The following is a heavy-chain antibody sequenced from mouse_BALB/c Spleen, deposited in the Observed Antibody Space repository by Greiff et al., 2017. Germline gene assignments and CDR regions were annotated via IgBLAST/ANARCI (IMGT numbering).Heavy chain of an antibody. J-gene: IGHJ4*01. CDR3: ARDGITTVVAMDYYAMDY. CDR1: GYTFTSYW. Sequence: VQLQQSGAELAKPGASVKMSCKASGYTFTSYWMHWVKQRPGQGLEWIGYINPSPGYTEYNQKFKDKATLTADKSSSTAYMQLSSLTSEDSAVYYCARDGITTVVAMDYYAMDYWGQGTSVTVSS. V-gene: IGHV1-7*01. D-gene: IGHD1-1*01. CDR2: INPSPGYT.